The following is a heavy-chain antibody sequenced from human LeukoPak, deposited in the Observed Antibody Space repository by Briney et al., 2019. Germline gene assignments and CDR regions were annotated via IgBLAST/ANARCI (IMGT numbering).Heavy chain of an antibody. V-gene: IGHV3-48*03. Sequence: GGSLRLSCAASGFTFSSYEMNWVRQAPGKGLEWVSNISSSGSTINYADSVKGRFTISRDNAKNSLYLQMNSLRVEDTAVYYCAREGVTSFDYWGQGTLVTVSS. CDR1: GFTFSSYE. D-gene: IGHD4-17*01. CDR2: ISSSGSTI. J-gene: IGHJ4*02. CDR3: AREGVTSFDY.